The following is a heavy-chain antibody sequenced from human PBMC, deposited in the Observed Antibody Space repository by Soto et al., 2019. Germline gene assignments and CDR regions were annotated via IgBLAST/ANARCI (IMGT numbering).Heavy chain of an antibody. J-gene: IGHJ3*01. CDR3: VKTGRNWRAFEY. CDR2: IGGTDGDSDGVP. V-gene: IGHV3-23*01. D-gene: IGHD1-20*01. Sequence: VQLLESGGDLVQPGGSLRLSCVASGFILNNYAMSWVRQAPGKGLEWVSTIGGTDGDSDGVPWYEDSVKGRFTHSRDRSESALYLHIDNLSADDSALYYCVKTGRNWRAFEYWGQGTTVVVSS. CDR1: GFILNNYA.